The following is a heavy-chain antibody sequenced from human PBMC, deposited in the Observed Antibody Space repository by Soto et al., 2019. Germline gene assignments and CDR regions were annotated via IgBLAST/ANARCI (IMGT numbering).Heavy chain of an antibody. Sequence: EVQLLESGGGLVQPGGSLRLSCAASGFSFTNFAMSWVRQAPGKGLEWVAGIGASGDITWYADSVKGRLSISRDNSKNTLYLQLKSLRFEDTAVYSCAKDDFTDRAADYFDYWGPGSLVTVSS. V-gene: IGHV3-23*01. CDR1: GFSFTNFA. J-gene: IGHJ4*02. D-gene: IGHD2-15*01. CDR3: AKDDFTDRAADYFDY. CDR2: IGASGDIT.